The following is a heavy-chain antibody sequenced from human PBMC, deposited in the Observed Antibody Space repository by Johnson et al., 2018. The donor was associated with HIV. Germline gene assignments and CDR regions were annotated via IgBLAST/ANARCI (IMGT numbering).Heavy chain of an antibody. CDR1: GFTVSSNY. D-gene: IGHD3-10*02. Sequence: QLVESGGGLVQPGGSLRLSCGASGFTVSSNYMNWVRQAPGKGLEWVSGISWNSGSRGYADSVKGRFTISRANAKNSLYLQMNSLRGEYTALYYCAKVSCSSAWAHDPFDVWGQWTMVTVSS. CDR2: ISWNSGSR. V-gene: IGHV3-9*01. J-gene: IGHJ3*01. CDR3: AKVSCSSAWAHDPFDV.